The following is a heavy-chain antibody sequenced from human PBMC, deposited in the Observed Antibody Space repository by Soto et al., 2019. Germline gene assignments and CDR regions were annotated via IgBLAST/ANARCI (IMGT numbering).Heavy chain of an antibody. CDR2: ISGSGGST. J-gene: IGHJ4*02. V-gene: IGHV3-23*01. CDR1: GFTFSRYA. D-gene: IGHD3-16*01. Sequence: GGSLRLSCEASGFTFSRYAMSWVRQAPGKGLEWVSAISGSGGSTYYADSVKGRFTISRDNSKNTLYLQMNSLRAEDTAVYYCAKDIGLTVYGIFDYWGQGTLVTVSS. CDR3: AKDIGLTVYGIFDY.